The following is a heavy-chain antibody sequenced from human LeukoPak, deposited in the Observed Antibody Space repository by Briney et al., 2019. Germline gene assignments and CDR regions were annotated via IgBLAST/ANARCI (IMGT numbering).Heavy chain of an antibody. J-gene: IGHJ4*02. CDR3: ARDTTSYYGSGTSDY. CDR2: ISAYNGNT. CDR1: GYTFTSYG. Sequence: ASVKVSCKASGYTFTSYGISWVRQAPGQGLEWMEWISAYNGNTNYAQKLQGRVTMTTDTSTSTAYMELRSLRSDDTAVYYCARDTTSYYGSGTSDYWGQGTLVTVSS. V-gene: IGHV1-18*01. D-gene: IGHD3-10*01.